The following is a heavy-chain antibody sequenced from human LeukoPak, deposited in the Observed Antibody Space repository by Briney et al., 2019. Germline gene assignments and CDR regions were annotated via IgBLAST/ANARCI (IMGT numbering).Heavy chain of an antibody. CDR1: GFTFSSSW. CDR3: ASHSYGYNH. Sequence: GGSLRLSCSASGFTFSSSWMSWVRQAPGKGLEWVANIKQDGSEKNYVDSVKGRFTIFRDNARNSLYLQMNSLRAEDTAVYYCASHSYGYNHWGQGTLVIVSS. CDR2: IKQDGSEK. V-gene: IGHV3-7*01. J-gene: IGHJ5*02. D-gene: IGHD3-16*01.